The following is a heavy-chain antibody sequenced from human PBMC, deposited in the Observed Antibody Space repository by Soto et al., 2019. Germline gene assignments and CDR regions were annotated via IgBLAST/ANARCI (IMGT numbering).Heavy chain of an antibody. CDR2: INAYTGNT. CDR1: GYTFTTYG. V-gene: IGHV1-18*01. D-gene: IGHD3-10*01. CDR3: ARFYGSGSFPYDS. Sequence: QVQVVQSGAEVKEPGASVEVACKASGYTFTTYGISWGRQAPGQGLEWIGWINAYTGNTNYAQRVQGRVTMTTDPSTRTAYLELRTLRSDDTAVYYFARFYGSGSFPYDSLSQGTLVTVSS. J-gene: IGHJ4*02.